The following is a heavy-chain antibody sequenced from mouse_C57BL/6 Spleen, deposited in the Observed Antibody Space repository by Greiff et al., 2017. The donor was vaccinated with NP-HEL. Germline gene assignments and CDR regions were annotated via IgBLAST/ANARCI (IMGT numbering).Heavy chain of an antibody. Sequence: EVMLVESGGGLVQPGGSLKLSCAASGFTFSDYYMYWVRQTPEKRLEWVAYISNGGGSTYYPDTVKGRFTISRDNAKNTLYLQMSRLKSEDTAMYYCARLYYGSSSAMDYWGQGTSVTVSS. CDR2: ISNGGGST. CDR3: ARLYYGSSSAMDY. J-gene: IGHJ4*01. D-gene: IGHD1-1*01. CDR1: GFTFSDYY. V-gene: IGHV5-12*01.